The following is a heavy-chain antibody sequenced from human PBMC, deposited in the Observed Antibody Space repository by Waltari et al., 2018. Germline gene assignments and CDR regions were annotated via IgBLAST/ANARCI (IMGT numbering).Heavy chain of an antibody. CDR2: FNACNGYT. CDR1: GYTFTSYA. CDR3: ARDHGAYCSSTSCLDPGY. D-gene: IGHD2-2*01. J-gene: IGHJ4*02. V-gene: IGHV1-3*03. Sequence: QVQLVQSGAEVKKPGASVKVSCKASGYTFTSYAMHWVRQAPGQRLECSVWFNACNGYTKFAQEFPGRVTITRDTSASTSYMELISLRSEDMAVYYCARDHGAYCSSTSCLDPGYCGQGTLVTVSS.